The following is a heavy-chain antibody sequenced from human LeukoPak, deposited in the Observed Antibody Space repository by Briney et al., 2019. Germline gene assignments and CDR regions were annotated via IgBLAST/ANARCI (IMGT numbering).Heavy chain of an antibody. J-gene: IGHJ5*02. CDR2: IYYSGST. D-gene: IGHD4-11*01. CDR3: ARGTVTINWFDP. V-gene: IGHV4-39*01. Sequence: PSETLSLTCTVSGGSISGSSYYWGWIRQPPGKGLEWIGSIYYSGSTYYSPSLKSRVTISVDTSKNQFSLKLSSVTAADTAVYYCARGTVTINWFDPWGQGTLVTVSS. CDR1: GGSISGSSYY.